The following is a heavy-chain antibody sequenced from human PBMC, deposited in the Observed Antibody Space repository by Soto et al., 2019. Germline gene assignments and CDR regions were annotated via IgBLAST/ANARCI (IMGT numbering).Heavy chain of an antibody. D-gene: IGHD1-20*01. CDR2: INAGNGNT. J-gene: IGHJ4*02. V-gene: IGHV1-3*01. Sequence: GVSVKVSCKASGYTFXSYSMYWVRQAPGQRLEWMGWINAGNGNTKYSQKFQGRVTITRDTSASTAYMELSSLRSEDTAVYYCAREGYNWNDSPFDYWGQGTQVTVSS. CDR3: AREGYNWNDSPFDY. CDR1: GYTFXSYS.